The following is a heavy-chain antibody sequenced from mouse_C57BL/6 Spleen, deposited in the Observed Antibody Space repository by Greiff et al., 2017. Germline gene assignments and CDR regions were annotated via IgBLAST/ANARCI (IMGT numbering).Heavy chain of an antibody. D-gene: IGHD2-4*01. CDR1: GYTFTSYW. V-gene: IGHV1-52*01. CDR2: IDPSDSET. Sequence: QVQLQQPGAELVRPGSSVKLSCKASGYTFTSYWMHWVKQRPIQGLEWIGNIDPSDSETHYNQKFKDKATLTVDKSSSTAYMQLSSLTSEDSAVYYCARGRIYYDYPRPYAMDYGGQGTSVTVSS. CDR3: ARGRIYYDYPRPYAMDY. J-gene: IGHJ4*01.